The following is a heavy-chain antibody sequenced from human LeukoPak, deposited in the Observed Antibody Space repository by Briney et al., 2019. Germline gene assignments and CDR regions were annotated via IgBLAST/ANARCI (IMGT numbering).Heavy chain of an antibody. CDR2: ISGSGGST. Sequence: PGGSLRLSCAASGISLDYAWMTWVRQAPGKGLEWVSAISGSGGSTYYADSVKGRFAISRDNSKNTLYLQMNSLRAEDTAVYYCARVVPPTDYGSGSYFWDPYYFDYWGQGTLVTVSS. CDR1: GISLDYAW. D-gene: IGHD3-10*01. V-gene: IGHV3-23*01. CDR3: ARVVPPTDYGSGSYFWDPYYFDY. J-gene: IGHJ4*02.